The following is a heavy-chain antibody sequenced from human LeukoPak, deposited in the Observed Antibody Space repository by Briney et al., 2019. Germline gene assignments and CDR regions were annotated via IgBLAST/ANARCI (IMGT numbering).Heavy chain of an antibody. Sequence: SETLSLTCTVSGGTISSNSHYWGWIRRPPGKGLEWIGNIYFSGGTSYNPSLKSRVTISVDTSKNQFSLKVSSVTAADTAVYYCARKDYSLYYFDYWGQGALVTVSS. CDR1: GGTISSNSHY. D-gene: IGHD2-15*01. CDR2: IYFSGGT. CDR3: ARKDYSLYYFDY. V-gene: IGHV4-39*01. J-gene: IGHJ4*02.